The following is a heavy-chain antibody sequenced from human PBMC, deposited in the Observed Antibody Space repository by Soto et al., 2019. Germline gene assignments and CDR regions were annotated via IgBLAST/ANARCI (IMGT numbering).Heavy chain of an antibody. J-gene: IGHJ4*02. CDR2: IWYDGSNK. Sequence: PGGSLRLSCAASGFTFSSYGMHWVRQAPGKGLEWVAVIWYDGSNKYCADSVKGRFTISRDNSKNTLYLQMNSLRAEDTAVYYCAKEDQLGMGCYFDYWGQGTLVTVSS. CDR3: AKEDQLGMGCYFDY. D-gene: IGHD7-27*01. CDR1: GFTFSSYG. V-gene: IGHV3-33*06.